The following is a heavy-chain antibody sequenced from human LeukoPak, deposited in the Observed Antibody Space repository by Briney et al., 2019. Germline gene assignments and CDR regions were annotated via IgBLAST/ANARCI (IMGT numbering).Heavy chain of an antibody. J-gene: IGHJ4*02. CDR2: ISSSGSTI. D-gene: IGHD5-24*01. CDR3: ASSGSERWLQFRSGYFDY. V-gene: IGHV3-11*01. Sequence: GGSLRLSCAASGFTFSDYYISWIRQAPGKGLEWVSYISSSGSTIYYADSVKGRFTISRDNAKNSLYLQMNSLRAEDTAVYYCASSGSERWLQFRSGYFDYWGQGTLVTVSS. CDR1: GFTFSDYY.